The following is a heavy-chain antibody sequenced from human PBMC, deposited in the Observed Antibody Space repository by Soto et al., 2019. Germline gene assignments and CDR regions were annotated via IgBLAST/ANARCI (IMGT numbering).Heavy chain of an antibody. CDR3: VGVSLTGS. V-gene: IGHV3-7*01. CDR1: GFPFSSYW. J-gene: IGHJ5*02. D-gene: IGHD3-9*01. CDR2: IKEDGSDK. Sequence: EVHLVDSGGGLVQPGGSLRLSCVASGFPFSSYWMCWVRQAPGKGLEWVANIKEDGSDKYYVDSVKGRFTISRDNAKNSLYLQMTSLRVEDTAVYYCVGVSLTGSWGQGTLVAVSS.